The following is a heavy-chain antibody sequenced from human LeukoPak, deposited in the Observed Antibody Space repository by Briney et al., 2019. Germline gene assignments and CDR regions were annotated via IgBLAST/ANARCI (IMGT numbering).Heavy chain of an antibody. Sequence: PGGSLRLSCAASGFTFSNYYMSWVRQAPGKGLEWVSAISGSGGSTYYTDSVKGRFTISRDNSKNTLYLQMNSLRAEDTAVYYCAKDQGQWLVNDAFDIWGQGTMVTVSS. V-gene: IGHV3-23*01. CDR2: ISGSGGST. CDR1: GFTFSNYY. D-gene: IGHD6-19*01. CDR3: AKDQGQWLVNDAFDI. J-gene: IGHJ3*02.